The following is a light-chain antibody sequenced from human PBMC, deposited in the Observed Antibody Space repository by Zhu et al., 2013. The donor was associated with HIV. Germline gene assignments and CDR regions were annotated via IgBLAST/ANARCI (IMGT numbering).Light chain of an antibody. Sequence: QSVLTQPPSVSGAPGQRVTISCTGSSSNIGAGYDVHWYQQLPGTAPKLLIYGNNNRPAGVPDRFSGSKSGASASLAISGLKSEDEAVYFCAAWDDSLSGPVFGGGTNLTVL. CDR2: GNN. CDR1: SSNIGAGYD. CDR3: AAWDDSLSGPV. J-gene: IGLJ2*01. V-gene: IGLV1-40*01.